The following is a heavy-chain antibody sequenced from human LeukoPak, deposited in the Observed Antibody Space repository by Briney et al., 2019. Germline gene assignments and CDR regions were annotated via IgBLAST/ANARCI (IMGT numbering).Heavy chain of an antibody. CDR2: ISGSGGST. CDR3: ARDFSPPTYYYGSGSNY. Sequence: GGSLRLSCAASGFTFSSYAMSWVRQAPGKGLEWVSAISGSGGSTYYADSVKGRFTISRDNSKNTLYLQMNSLRAEDTAVYYCARDFSPPTYYYGSGSNYWGQGTLVTVSS. D-gene: IGHD3-10*01. V-gene: IGHV3-23*01. CDR1: GFTFSSYA. J-gene: IGHJ4*02.